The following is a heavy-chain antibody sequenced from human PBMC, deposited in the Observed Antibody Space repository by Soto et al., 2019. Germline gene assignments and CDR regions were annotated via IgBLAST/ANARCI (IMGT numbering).Heavy chain of an antibody. CDR3: GRDSTDCGRDCDTGWTLDY. CDR2: IKQHGVEK. Sequence: GGSLRLSCAASGFTFSNYWISWVRQAPWKGLEWVAIIKQHGVEKYYVDSVKGRFTISRDNAKKSLYLQMNSLRAEDTAVYYCGRDSTDCGRDCDTGWTLDYWGQGALVTGSS. V-gene: IGHV3-7*03. D-gene: IGHD2-21*02. J-gene: IGHJ4*02. CDR1: GFTFSNYW.